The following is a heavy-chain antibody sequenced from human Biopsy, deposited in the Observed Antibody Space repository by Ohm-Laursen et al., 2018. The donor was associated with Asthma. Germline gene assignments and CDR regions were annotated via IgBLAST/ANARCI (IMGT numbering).Heavy chain of an antibody. Sequence: ASVKVSCKISGYSLTDLSMHWVRQAPGQGLEWMGGHDPEEGGTVNARRFQGRVTMTEDTSTDTAHMELSSLSSDDTAVYYCASEFPKDYVRYNFQFWGQGTLVTVSS. CDR1: GYSLTDLS. D-gene: IGHD4-17*01. CDR3: ASEFPKDYVRYNFQF. J-gene: IGHJ4*02. CDR2: HDPEEGGT. V-gene: IGHV1-24*01.